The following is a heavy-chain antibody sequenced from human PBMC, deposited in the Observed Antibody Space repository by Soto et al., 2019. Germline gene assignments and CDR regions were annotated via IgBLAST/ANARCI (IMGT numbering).Heavy chain of an antibody. D-gene: IGHD1-1*01. CDR3: ARGSWDDVSGHYCKDV. J-gene: IGHJ6*03. Sequence: SQTLSLTCVISGDSVSSNSAAWNWIRQSPSRGLEWLGRTYYRSKWYFDYAVSVKSRITINPDTSKNQFSLQLSSVTPDDTAVYYCARGSWDDVSGHYCKDVWGNGTRVTVSS. CDR1: GDSVSSNSAA. CDR2: TYYRSKWYF. V-gene: IGHV6-1*01.